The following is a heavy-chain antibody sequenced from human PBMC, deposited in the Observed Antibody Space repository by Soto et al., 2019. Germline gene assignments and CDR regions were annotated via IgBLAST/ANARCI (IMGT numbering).Heavy chain of an antibody. CDR2: IIPIFGTA. J-gene: IGHJ4*02. CDR1: GGTFSSYA. V-gene: IGHV1-69*13. CDR3: ARGGSTIFGVAGFYYFDY. D-gene: IGHD3-3*01. Sequence: SVKVSCKASGGTFSSYAISWVRQAPGQGLEWMGGIIPIFGTANYAQKFQGRVTITADESTSTACMELSSLRSEDTAVYYCARGGSTIFGVAGFYYFDYWGQGTLVTVSS.